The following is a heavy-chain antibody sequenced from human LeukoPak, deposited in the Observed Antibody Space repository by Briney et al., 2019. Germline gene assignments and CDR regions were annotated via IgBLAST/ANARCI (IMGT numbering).Heavy chain of an antibody. CDR1: GYTFTGYY. D-gene: IGHD3-22*01. CDR2: INPNSGGT. Sequence: GASVKVSCKASGYTFTGYYMHWVRQAPGQGLEWMGWINPNSGGTNYAQKFQGRVTMTRDTPISTAYMELSRLRSDDTAVYYCARKARSGYYYVFDYWGQGTLVTVSS. V-gene: IGHV1-2*02. CDR3: ARKARSGYYYVFDY. J-gene: IGHJ4*02.